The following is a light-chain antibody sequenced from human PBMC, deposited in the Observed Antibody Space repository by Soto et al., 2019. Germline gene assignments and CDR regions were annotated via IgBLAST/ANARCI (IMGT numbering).Light chain of an antibody. Sequence: QSALTQPASVSGSPGQSITISCTGTSSDVGGYNYVSWYQQHPCKAPKLMIYDVSNRPSGVSNRFSGSKSGNTASLTISGLQAEDEADYYCSSYTSSSTFFGGGTKLTVL. CDR2: DVS. J-gene: IGLJ2*01. CDR3: SSYTSSSTF. CDR1: SSDVGGYNY. V-gene: IGLV2-14*01.